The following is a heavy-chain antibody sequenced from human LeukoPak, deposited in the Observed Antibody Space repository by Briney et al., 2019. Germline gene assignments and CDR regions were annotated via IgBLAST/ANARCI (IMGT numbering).Heavy chain of an antibody. D-gene: IGHD3-10*01. J-gene: IGHJ6*03. V-gene: IGHV4-34*01. CDR2: INHSGST. CDR3: ARGLTVRWYYYGSGSYPGYYMDV. Sequence: SETLSLTCAVYGGSFSGYYWSWIRQPPGKGLEWIGEINHSGSTNYNPSLKSRVTISVDTSKNQFSLKLSSVTAADTAVYYCARGLTVRWYYYGSGSYPGYYMDVWGKGTTVTVSS. CDR1: GGSFSGYY.